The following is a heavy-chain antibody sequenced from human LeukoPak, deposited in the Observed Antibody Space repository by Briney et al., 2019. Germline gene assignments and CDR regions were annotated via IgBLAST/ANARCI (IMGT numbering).Heavy chain of an antibody. CDR1: GGSFSGYY. CDR2: INHSGST. CDR3: ARRYSGSAYFDY. D-gene: IGHD1-26*01. J-gene: IGHJ4*02. Sequence: SETLSLTCAVFGGSFSGYYWNWIRQPPGKGLEWIGEINHSGSTNYNPSLKSRVTISVDTSKNQFSLKLSSVTAADTAVYYCARRYSGSAYFDYWGQGTLVTVSS. V-gene: IGHV4-34*01.